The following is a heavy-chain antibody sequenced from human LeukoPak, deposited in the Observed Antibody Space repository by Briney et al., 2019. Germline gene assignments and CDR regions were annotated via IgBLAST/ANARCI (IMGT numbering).Heavy chain of an antibody. CDR1: GYTFTDYY. CDR2: INPNSGGT. CDR3: AREMVTNDAFDI. Sequence: ASVKVSCKTSGYTFTDYYIHWVRQAPGQGLEWMGWINPNSGGTNYAQKFQGRVTMTRDTSISTAYMELSRLRSDDTAVYYCAREMVTNDAFDIWGQGTMVTVSS. D-gene: IGHD5-18*01. J-gene: IGHJ3*02. V-gene: IGHV1-2*02.